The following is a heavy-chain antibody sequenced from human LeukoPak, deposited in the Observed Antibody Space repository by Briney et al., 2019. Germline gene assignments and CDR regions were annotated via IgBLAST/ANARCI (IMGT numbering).Heavy chain of an antibody. V-gene: IGHV3-30*04. Sequence: PGGSLRLSCAASGFTFSSYAMHWIRQAPGKGLEWVAVISYDGSNKYYADSVKGRFTISRDNSKNTLYLQMNSLRAEDTAVYYCARGFWSCYSWFDPWGQGTLVTVSS. CDR1: GFTFSSYA. J-gene: IGHJ5*02. D-gene: IGHD3-3*01. CDR3: ARGFWSCYSWFDP. CDR2: ISYDGSNK.